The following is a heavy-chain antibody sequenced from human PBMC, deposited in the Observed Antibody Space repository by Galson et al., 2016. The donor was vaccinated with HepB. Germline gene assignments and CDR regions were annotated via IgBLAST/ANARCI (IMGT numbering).Heavy chain of an antibody. J-gene: IGHJ5*02. V-gene: IGHV3-74*01. CDR3: VRDGAVPGLGFDP. CDR1: GFGFSAYW. D-gene: IGHD6-19*01. Sequence: SLRLSCAASGFGFSAYWMHWVRQAPGKGLVWVSRIKIDGSITNYADSAKGRFTISRDNAKNTLYLQMNSLRVEDTAVYYCVRDGAVPGLGFDPWGQGALVSVSS. CDR2: IKIDGSIT.